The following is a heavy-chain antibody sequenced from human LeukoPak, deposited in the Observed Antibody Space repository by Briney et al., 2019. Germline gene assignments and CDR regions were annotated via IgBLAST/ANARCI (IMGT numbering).Heavy chain of an antibody. D-gene: IGHD3-16*02. Sequence: PSVTLSLTCTVSGYSISSGYYWGWIRQPPGKGLEWIGSIYHSGSTYYNPSLKSRVTISVDTSKNQFSLKLSSVTAADTAVYYCARGGGYDYVWGSYPQGWFDPWGQGTLVTVSS. J-gene: IGHJ5*02. V-gene: IGHV4-38-2*02. CDR2: IYHSGST. CDR1: GYSISSGYY. CDR3: ARGGGYDYVWGSYPQGWFDP.